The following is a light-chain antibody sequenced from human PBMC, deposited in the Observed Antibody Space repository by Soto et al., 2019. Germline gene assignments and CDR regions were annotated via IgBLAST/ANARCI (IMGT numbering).Light chain of an antibody. CDR2: KVP. Sequence: VDMPRSRFPLPVPLGQPASISSRSSQALVYTDVDTTLNWFHKRPGQAPRRQINKVPNRDSGVPDRFSGGGSGTDFTLKIDRVEAEDVGVYYCMQGTHWPPTIGGGTTVEIK. J-gene: IGKJ4*01. V-gene: IGKV2-30*01. CDR3: MQGTHWPPT. CDR1: QALVYTDVDTT.